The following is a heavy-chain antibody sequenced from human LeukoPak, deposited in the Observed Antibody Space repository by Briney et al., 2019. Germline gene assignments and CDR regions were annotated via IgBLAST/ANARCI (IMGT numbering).Heavy chain of an antibody. J-gene: IGHJ6*03. CDR3: ARDRSHYMDV. V-gene: IGHV3-20*04. CDR2: INWNGGST. CDR1: GFTFDDYG. Sequence: GGSLRLSCAASGFTFDDYGMSWVRQAPGKGLKWVSGINWNGGSTGYADSVKGRFTISRDNAKTSLYLQMNSLRAEDTALYYCARDRSHYMDVWGKGTTVTVSS.